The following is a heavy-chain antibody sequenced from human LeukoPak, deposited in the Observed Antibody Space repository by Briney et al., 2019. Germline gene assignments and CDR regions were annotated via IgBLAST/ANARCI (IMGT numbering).Heavy chain of an antibody. J-gene: IGHJ5*02. CDR1: GGSISSSSYY. CDR2: IYNSGST. D-gene: IGHD6-19*01. Sequence: SETLSLTCTVAGGSISSSSYYWGWIRQPPGKGLEWIGSIYNSGSTNYNPSLKSRVTISVDTSKNQFSLKLSSVTAADTAVYYCARRGGGSGRMYNWFDPWGQGTLVTVSS. CDR3: ARRGGGSGRMYNWFDP. V-gene: IGHV4-39*07.